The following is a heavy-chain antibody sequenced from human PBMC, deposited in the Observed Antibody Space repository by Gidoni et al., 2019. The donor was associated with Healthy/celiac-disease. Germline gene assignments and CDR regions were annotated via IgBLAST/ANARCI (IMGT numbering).Heavy chain of an antibody. J-gene: IGHJ6*02. V-gene: IGHV1-46*01. CDR3: ARPYCSSTSCSYYYYYGMDV. D-gene: IGHD2-2*01. Sequence: QVQLVQSGAEVKKPGASVTVSCKASGYTFTSYYMHWVRQAPGQGLEWMGIINPSGGSTSYAQKFQGRVTMTRDTSTSTVYMELSSLRSEDTAVYYCARPYCSSTSCSYYYYYGMDVWGQGTTVTVSS. CDR1: GYTFTSYY. CDR2: INPSGGST.